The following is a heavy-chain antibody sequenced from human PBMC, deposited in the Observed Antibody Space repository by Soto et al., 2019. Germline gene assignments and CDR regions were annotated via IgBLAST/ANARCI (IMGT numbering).Heavy chain of an antibody. V-gene: IGHV4-34*01. J-gene: IGHJ6*02. CDR3: ARVRLITIFGVVISVGRDV. D-gene: IGHD3-3*01. CDR2: INHSGST. CDR1: VGSFSGYY. Sequence: SETLSLTCSVYVGSFSGYYWSWIRQPPGKGLEWIGEINHSGSTNYNPSLKSRVTISVDTSKNQFSLKLSSVTAADTAVYYCARVRLITIFGVVISVGRDVWGQGTTVTGSS.